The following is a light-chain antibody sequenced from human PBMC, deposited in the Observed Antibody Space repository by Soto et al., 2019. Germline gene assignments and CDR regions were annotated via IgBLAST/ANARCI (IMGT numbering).Light chain of an antibody. J-gene: IGKJ1*01. CDR1: HTVFDSSSNNSY. CDR3: QQYYNTPQT. V-gene: IGKV4-1*01. CDR2: WAS. Sequence: DIVITPSPDSLAASLPERATINCKSSHTVFDSSSNNSYLAWYQQKPGQPPKLLIYWASTRESGVPDRFSGSGSGTDFTLTISSLQAEDVAVYYCQQYYNTPQTFGQGTKVDIK.